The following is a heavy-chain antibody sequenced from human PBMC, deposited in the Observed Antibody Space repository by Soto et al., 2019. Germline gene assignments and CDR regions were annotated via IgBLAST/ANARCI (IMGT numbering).Heavy chain of an antibody. V-gene: IGHV4-59*01. J-gene: IGHJ3*02. Sequence: QVQLQESGPGLVKPSETLSLTCTVSGGSISSYYWSWIRQPPGKGLEWIGYIYYSGSTNYNPSLKIRVTISVDTSKNQFSLKLSSVTAADTAVYYCARDSCSSTSCYGGRAFDIWGQGTMVTVSS. CDR2: IYYSGST. D-gene: IGHD2-2*01. CDR3: ARDSCSSTSCYGGRAFDI. CDR1: GGSISSYY.